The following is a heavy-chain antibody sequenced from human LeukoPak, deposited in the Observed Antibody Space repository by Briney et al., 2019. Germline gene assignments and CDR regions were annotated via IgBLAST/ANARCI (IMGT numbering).Heavy chain of an antibody. V-gene: IGHV1-2*02. CDR1: GYTFTGYY. CDR3: ARAPSGGTHDY. D-gene: IGHD6-19*01. CDR2: IKPNSGDT. J-gene: IGHJ4*02. Sequence: GASVKVSCKASGYTFTGYYIHWVRQAPGQGLEWTGWIKPNSGDTNYAQRFQGRVTMTRDTSISTAFMELSRLRSDDTAVYYCARAPSGGTHDYWGRGTLVTVSS.